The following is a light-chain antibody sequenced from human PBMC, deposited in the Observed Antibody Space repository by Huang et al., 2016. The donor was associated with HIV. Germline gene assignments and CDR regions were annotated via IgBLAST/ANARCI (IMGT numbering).Light chain of an antibody. J-gene: IGKJ1*01. CDR3: QQYFGIPT. V-gene: IGKV1-NL1*01. CDR2: AAS. CDR1: QGISNS. Sequence: DIQMTQSPSSLSASIGDRVTITCRASQGISNSLAWYQQRPGKAPKLLLYAASTLERGVPSRFSGGGSGTDYTLTSSSLQPEDVAAYFCQQYFGIPTFGQGTKVEIK.